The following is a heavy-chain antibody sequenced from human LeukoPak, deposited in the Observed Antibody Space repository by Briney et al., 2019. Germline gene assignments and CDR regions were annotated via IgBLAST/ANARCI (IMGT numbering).Heavy chain of an antibody. CDR3: ARDRRVNIAGLTYYYGMDV. CDR1: GFTVSSNY. Sequence: GGSLRLSCAASGFTVSSNYMSWVRQAPGEGLEWVSVIYSGGSTYYAHSVKGRFNISRDNSKNTLYLQMNTLRAEETAVYYCARDRRVNIAGLTYYYGMDVWGQGTTVTVSS. V-gene: IGHV3-53*01. D-gene: IGHD2/OR15-2a*01. CDR2: IYSGGST. J-gene: IGHJ6*02.